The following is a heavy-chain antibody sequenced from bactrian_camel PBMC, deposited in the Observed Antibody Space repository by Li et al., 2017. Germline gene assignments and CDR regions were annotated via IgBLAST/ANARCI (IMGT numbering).Heavy chain of an antibody. V-gene: IGHV3S1*01. J-gene: IGHJ4*01. D-gene: IGHD6*01. Sequence: QVQLVESGGGSVQAGGSLRLSCEISLYIYSSYCMGWFRQAPGKEREGVASIDSDGETTYADSVKGRFIISRDNAKNCVYLQMNNLQPEDTATYYCAEGRGSRGEHCYSLNYWGQGTQVTVS. CDR2: IDSDGETT. CDR3: AEGRGSRGEHCYSLNY. CDR1: LYIYSSYC.